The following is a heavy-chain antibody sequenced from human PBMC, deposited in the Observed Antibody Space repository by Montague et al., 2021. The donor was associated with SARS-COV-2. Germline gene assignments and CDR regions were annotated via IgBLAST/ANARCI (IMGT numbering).Heavy chain of an antibody. D-gene: IGHD6-13*01. CDR2: IYYSGST. V-gene: IGHV4-31*03. J-gene: IGHJ4*02. CDR1: GGSISSGGYY. Sequence: TLSLTCTVSGGSISSGGYYWSWIRQHPGKGLEWFGYIYYSGSTYYNPSLKSRVTISVDTSKNQFSLKLSSVTAADTAVYYCARDVGWDSSSWLDYWGQGTLVTVSS. CDR3: ARDVGWDSSSWLDY.